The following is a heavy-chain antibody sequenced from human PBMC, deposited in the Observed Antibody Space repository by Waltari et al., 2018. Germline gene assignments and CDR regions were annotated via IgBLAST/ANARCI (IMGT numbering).Heavy chain of an antibody. V-gene: IGHV1-3*01. D-gene: IGHD6-13*01. CDR3: ARVFNRYSKDLVY. J-gene: IGHJ4*02. CDR1: GYTFTSYA. Sequence: QVQLVQSGAEVKKPGASVKVSCQASGYTFTSYAMHWVRQAPGQWLEWMGWINAGNGNTKYSQKFQGRVTITRDTSASTAYMELSSLRSEDTAVYYCARVFNRYSKDLVYWGQGTLVTVSS. CDR2: INAGNGNT.